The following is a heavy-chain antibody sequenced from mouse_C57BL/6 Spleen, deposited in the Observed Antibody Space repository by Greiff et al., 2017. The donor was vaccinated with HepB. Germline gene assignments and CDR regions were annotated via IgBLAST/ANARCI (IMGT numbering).Heavy chain of an antibody. D-gene: IGHD3-2*02. CDR3: ARGKTAQAPYFDY. CDR1: GYTFTSYW. Sequence: QVQLKQPGAELVKPGASVKLSCKASGYTFTSYWMQWVKQRPGQGLEWIGEIDPSDSYTNYNQKFKGKATLTVDTSSSTAYMQLSSLTSEDSAVYYCARGKTAQAPYFDYWGQGTTLTVSS. V-gene: IGHV1-50*01. J-gene: IGHJ2*01. CDR2: IDPSDSYT.